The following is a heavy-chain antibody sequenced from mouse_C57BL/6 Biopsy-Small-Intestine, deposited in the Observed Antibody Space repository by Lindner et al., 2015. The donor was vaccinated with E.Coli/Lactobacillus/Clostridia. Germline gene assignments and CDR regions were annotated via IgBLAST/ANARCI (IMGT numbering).Heavy chain of an antibody. D-gene: IGHD1-1*01. CDR3: ARDYFYGSNSFLY. CDR1: DYTFTSYW. J-gene: IGHJ3*01. CDR2: IYPGNGDT. V-gene: IGHV1-5*01. Sequence: VQLQESGTVLTRPGTSVKMSCKTSDYTFTSYWMHWVKQRPGRGLEWIGTIYPGNGDTTYNQNFKGKAKLTAVTSANTAYMELSSLTNADSAVYYCARDYFYGSNSFLYWGQGTLVTVSA.